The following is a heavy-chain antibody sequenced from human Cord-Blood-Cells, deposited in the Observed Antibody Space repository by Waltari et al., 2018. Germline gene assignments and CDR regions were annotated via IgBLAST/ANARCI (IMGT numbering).Heavy chain of an antibody. J-gene: IGHJ3*02. D-gene: IGHD5-12*01. V-gene: IGHV3-74*01. CDR2: INSDGNST. CDR1: GFTFSSYW. CDR3: ARDLAVDKGDAFDI. Sequence: EVQLVESGGGLVQPGGSLRLSCAASGFTFSSYWMHWVRQAPGKGLVWVSLINSDGNSTSYADSVKGRLTISRDNAKNTLYLQMNSLRAEDTAVYYCARDLAVDKGDAFDIWGQGTMVTVSS.